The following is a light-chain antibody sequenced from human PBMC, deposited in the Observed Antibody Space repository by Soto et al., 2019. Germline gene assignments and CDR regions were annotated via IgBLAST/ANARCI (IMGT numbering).Light chain of an antibody. J-gene: IGKJ1*01. CDR2: AVS. CDR1: QGISNY. V-gene: IGKV1-9*01. Sequence: DIQLTQSPSFLSASVGDRVTITCRASQGISNYLAWYQQKPGKAPELLIYAVSYLQSGVPSRFSGSGSGTEFTLTISSLQPDDFATYYCQQYNSYSFGQGTKVDIK. CDR3: QQYNSYS.